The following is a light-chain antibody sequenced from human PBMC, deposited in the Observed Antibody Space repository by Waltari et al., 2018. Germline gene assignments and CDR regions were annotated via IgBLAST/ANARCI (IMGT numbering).Light chain of an antibody. Sequence: DIVVTQSPYSLAVSLGERAPIHCKSSQSLFHTKNKNYLAWYQQKPGQPPKLLIYWASTRDSGVPDRFSGSGSGTDFTLAISSLQPEDVAVYYCQQYYATPNTFGQGTNVEIK. CDR3: QQYYATPNT. CDR2: WAS. V-gene: IGKV4-1*01. J-gene: IGKJ2*01. CDR1: QSLFHTKNKNY.